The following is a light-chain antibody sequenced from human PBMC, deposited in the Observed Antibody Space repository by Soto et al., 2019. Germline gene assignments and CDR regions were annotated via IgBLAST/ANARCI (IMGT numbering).Light chain of an antibody. V-gene: IGKV1-17*01. CDR2: AAS. CDR3: LQHNSYPQT. Sequence: DSQMTQSPSSLSASVGDRVTITCRASQGIRDALGWYQQKPGKAPKRLIYAASSVQSGVPSRLSGSGSGTEFTLTISSLQPEDFATYYCLQHNSYPQTFGQGTKVEIK. CDR1: QGIRDA. J-gene: IGKJ1*01.